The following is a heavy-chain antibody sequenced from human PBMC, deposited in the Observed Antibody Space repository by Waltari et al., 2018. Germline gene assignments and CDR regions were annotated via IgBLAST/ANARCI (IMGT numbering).Heavy chain of an antibody. Sequence: EVQLVESGGGLVQPGGSLRLPCAASGFTFSSYCMNLVRQAPGKGLEWVSYISSSSSTIYYADSVKGRFTISRDNAKNSLYLQMNSLRAEDTAVYYCARAGHGGSYLGGYYYYGMDVWGQGTTVTVSS. CDR1: GFTFSSYC. CDR3: ARAGHGGSYLGGYYYYGMDV. J-gene: IGHJ6*02. V-gene: IGHV3-48*01. CDR2: ISSSSSTI. D-gene: IGHD1-26*01.